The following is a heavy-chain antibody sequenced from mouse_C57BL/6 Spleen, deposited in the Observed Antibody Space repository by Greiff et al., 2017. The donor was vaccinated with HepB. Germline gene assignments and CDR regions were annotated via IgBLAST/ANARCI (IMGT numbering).Heavy chain of an antibody. D-gene: IGHD1-1*01. J-gene: IGHJ4*01. CDR2: IDPSDSYT. V-gene: IGHV1-50*01. CDR1: GYTFTSYW. CDR3: ARGSSYSAMDY. Sequence: QVQLQQSGAELVKPGASVKLSCKASGYTFTSYWMQWVKQRPGQGLEWIGEIDPSDSYTNYNQKFKGKATLTVDTSSSTAYMQLSSLTSEDSAVYYCARGSSYSAMDYWGQGTSVTVAS.